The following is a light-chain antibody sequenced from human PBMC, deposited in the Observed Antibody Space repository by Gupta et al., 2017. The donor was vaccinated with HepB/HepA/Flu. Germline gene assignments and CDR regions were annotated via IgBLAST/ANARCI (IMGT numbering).Light chain of an antibody. CDR1: QSVSSSY. Sequence: ELVLTQSPCTLSLSRGQRPTLPCRASQSVSSSYLAWYQQKPGQAPRLLIFCASIWATGIPDRFSGSGSETDFTLTISRLEPEDFAVYYCHQYGSSLLSFGGGTKLEIK. CDR3: HQYGSSLLS. J-gene: IGKJ4*01. CDR2: CAS. V-gene: IGKV3-20*01.